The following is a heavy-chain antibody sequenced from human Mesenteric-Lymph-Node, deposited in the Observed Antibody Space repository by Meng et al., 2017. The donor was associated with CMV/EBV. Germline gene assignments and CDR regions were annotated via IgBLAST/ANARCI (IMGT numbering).Heavy chain of an antibody. J-gene: IGHJ4*02. CDR3: ARDIAARPAGY. CDR2: IYAGGST. Sequence: GGSLRLSCAASGFTVSSSYMSWVRQAPGKGLEWVSVIYAGGSTKYADSVKGRFTISRDNSNNTLYLQMNSLRAEDTAVYYCARDIAARPAGYWGQGTLVTVSS. D-gene: IGHD6-6*01. CDR1: GFTVSSSY. V-gene: IGHV3-53*01.